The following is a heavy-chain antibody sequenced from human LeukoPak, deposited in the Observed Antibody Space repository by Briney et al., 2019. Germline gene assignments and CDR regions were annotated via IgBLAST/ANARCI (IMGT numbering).Heavy chain of an antibody. V-gene: IGHV4-38-2*02. J-gene: IGHJ4*02. CDR2: IYHSGST. D-gene: IGHD3-3*01. CDR1: GYSISSGYY. Sequence: PSETLSLTCTVSGYSISSGYYWGWIRQPPGKGLEWIGSIYHSGSTYYNPSLKSRVAISVDTSKNQFSLKLSSVTAADTAVYYCARADWSAFDYWGQGTLVTVSS. CDR3: ARADWSAFDY.